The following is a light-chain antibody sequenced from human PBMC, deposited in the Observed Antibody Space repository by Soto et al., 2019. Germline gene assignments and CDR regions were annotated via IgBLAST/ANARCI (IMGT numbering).Light chain of an antibody. CDR1: SSAVGGYNY. J-gene: IGLJ2*01. CDR2: DVN. CDR3: CSYAGNYTAV. V-gene: IGLV2-11*01. Sequence: QSALTQPRSVSGSPGQSVTISCTGTSSAVGGYNYVSWYQQHPGKAPKLMIYDVNKRPSGVPDRFSGSKSGNTASLTISGLQAEDDADYYCCSYAGNYTAVFGVGTKLTVL.